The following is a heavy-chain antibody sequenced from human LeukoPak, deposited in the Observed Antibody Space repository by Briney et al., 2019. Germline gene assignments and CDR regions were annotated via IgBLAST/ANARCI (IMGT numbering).Heavy chain of an antibody. V-gene: IGHV3-49*04. CDR3: TSAYTQLWFDP. CDR1: GFTFGDYA. D-gene: IGHD2-2*01. CDR2: IRGKAYGGKT. Sequence: GGSLRLSCTASGFTFGDYAMSWVRQAPGKGLEWVGCIRGKAYGGKTEYAASVRGRFTISRDDSKSIAYLQMNSLKTEDTDVYYCTSAYTQLWFDPWGKGTLVTVSS. J-gene: IGHJ5*02.